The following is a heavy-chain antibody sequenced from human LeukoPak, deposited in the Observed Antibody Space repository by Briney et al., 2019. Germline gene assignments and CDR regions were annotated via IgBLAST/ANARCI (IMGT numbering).Heavy chain of an antibody. CDR3: ARGSKIFGVVIVDY. J-gene: IGHJ4*02. Sequence: GGPLRLSCAASGFTFSSYWMYWVRQVPGKGLVWVSRISGDGSSTSYADSVKGRFTISRDNAKNTLYLQMNSLRAEDTAVYYCARGSKIFGVVIVDYWGQGTLVTVSS. D-gene: IGHD3-3*01. CDR2: ISGDGSST. CDR1: GFTFSSYW. V-gene: IGHV3-74*01.